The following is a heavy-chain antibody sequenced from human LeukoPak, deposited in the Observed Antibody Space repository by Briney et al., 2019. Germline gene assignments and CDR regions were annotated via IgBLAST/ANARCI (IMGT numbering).Heavy chain of an antibody. V-gene: IGHV1-46*01. D-gene: IGHD3-22*01. Sequence: ASVKVSCKASGYTFTSYYMHWVRQAPGQGLEWMGIINPSGGSTSYAQKFQGRVTITADESTSTAYMELSSLRSEDTAVYYCARGTYYYDSSGYALAFDIWGQGTMVTVPS. CDR1: GYTFTSYY. J-gene: IGHJ3*02. CDR2: INPSGGST. CDR3: ARGTYYYDSSGYALAFDI.